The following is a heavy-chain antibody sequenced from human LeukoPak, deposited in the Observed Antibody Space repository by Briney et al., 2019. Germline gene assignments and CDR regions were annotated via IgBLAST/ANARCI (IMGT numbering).Heavy chain of an antibody. J-gene: IGHJ6*02. CDR3: ASQLYYGSGSSAYYYGMDV. V-gene: IGHV5-51*01. D-gene: IGHD3-10*01. CDR2: IYPGDSDT. Sequence: GESLKISCKASGYNFNNNWIGWVRQMPGKGLEWMGIIYPGDSDTRYSPSFQGQVTISADKSISTAYLQWSSLKASDTAMYYCASQLYYGSGSSAYYYGMDVWGQGTTVTVSS. CDR1: GYNFNNNW.